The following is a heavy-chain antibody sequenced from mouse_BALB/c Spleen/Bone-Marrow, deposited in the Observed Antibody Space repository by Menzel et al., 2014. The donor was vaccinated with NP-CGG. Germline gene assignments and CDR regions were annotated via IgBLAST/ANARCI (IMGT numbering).Heavy chain of an antibody. J-gene: IGHJ1*01. Sequence: VQLQQSGAELVKPGASVKLSCTASGFNIKDTYMHWVKQRPEQGLEWIGRIDPANGNTKYDPKFQGKATITADTSSNXAYLQLSSLTSEDTAVYYCARGYGSSYGTGYFDVWGAGTTVTVSS. D-gene: IGHD1-1*01. CDR2: IDPANGNT. V-gene: IGHV14-3*02. CDR1: GFNIKDTY. CDR3: ARGYGSSYGTGYFDV.